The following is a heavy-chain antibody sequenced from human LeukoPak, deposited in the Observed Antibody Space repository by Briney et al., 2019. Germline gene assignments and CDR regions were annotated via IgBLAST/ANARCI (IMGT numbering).Heavy chain of an antibody. D-gene: IGHD3-22*01. V-gene: IGHV4-59*01. Sequence: SGSLSVTSAVSGGSISSYNWSWIRPPPGKGLEWSGHLYYSGGTNYHPSLKSRVTISVDTSKNQFSLKLSSVTAADTAVYYCARDSPRYYYDSSGPRQHAFDIWGQGTMVTVSS. J-gene: IGHJ3*02. CDR3: ARDSPRYYYDSSGPRQHAFDI. CDR1: GGSISSYN. CDR2: LYYSGGT.